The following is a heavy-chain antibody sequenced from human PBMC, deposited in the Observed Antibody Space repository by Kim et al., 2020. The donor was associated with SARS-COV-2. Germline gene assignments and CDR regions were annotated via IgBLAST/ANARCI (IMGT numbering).Heavy chain of an antibody. V-gene: IGHV3-48*03. CDR1: GFTFSSYE. J-gene: IGHJ6*03. CDR3: ARVYNVPYFYMDV. CDR2: ITSSANSV. D-gene: IGHD1-1*01. Sequence: GGSLRLSCAASGFTFSSYEMNWVRQAPGKGLEWVSYITSSANSVYYTASVKGRFAISRDNAKNSLYLQMNSLRAEDTAVYYCARVYNVPYFYMDVWCNGT.